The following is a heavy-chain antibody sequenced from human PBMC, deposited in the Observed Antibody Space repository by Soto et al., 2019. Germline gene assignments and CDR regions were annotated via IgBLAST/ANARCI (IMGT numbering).Heavy chain of an antibody. D-gene: IGHD2-21*02. V-gene: IGHV1-69*13. J-gene: IGHJ4*02. CDR2: IIPIFGTA. CDR3: ARTGDTVVTLFYYFDY. Sequence: PSVKVSCKASGATFNIHAIGCVRQAHGQGLEWMGGIIPIFGTANYAQKFQGRVTITADESTSTAYMELSSLRSEDTAVYYCARTGDTVVTLFYYFDYWGQGTLVTVSS. CDR1: GATFNIHA.